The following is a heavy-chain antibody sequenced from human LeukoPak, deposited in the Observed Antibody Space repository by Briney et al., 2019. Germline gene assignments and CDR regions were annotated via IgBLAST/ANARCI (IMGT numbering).Heavy chain of an antibody. J-gene: IGHJ4*02. CDR1: GFTFDDYA. D-gene: IGHD6-13*01. CDR2: ISWNSGSI. V-gene: IGHV3-9*01. Sequence: GGSLRLSCAASGFTFDDYAMHWVRQAPGKGLEWVSGISWNSGSIGYADSVKGRFIISRDNAKNSLYLQMNSLRPEDTALYYCAKDIGQGQQLGAFDYWGQGTLVTVSS. CDR3: AKDIGQGQQLGAFDY.